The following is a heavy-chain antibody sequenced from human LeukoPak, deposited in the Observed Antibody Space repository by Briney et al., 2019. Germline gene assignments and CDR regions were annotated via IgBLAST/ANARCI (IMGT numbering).Heavy chain of an antibody. CDR1: GYTFTSYG. CDR3: ARGPGVVVAATPDY. V-gene: IGHV1-18*01. J-gene: IGHJ4*02. D-gene: IGHD2-15*01. CDR2: ISAYNGNT. Sequence: ASVKVSCKASGYTFTSYGISWMRQAPGQGLEWMGWISAYNGNTNYAQKLQGRVTMTTDTSTSTAYMELRSLRSDDTAVYYCARGPGVVVAATPDYWGQGTLVTVSS.